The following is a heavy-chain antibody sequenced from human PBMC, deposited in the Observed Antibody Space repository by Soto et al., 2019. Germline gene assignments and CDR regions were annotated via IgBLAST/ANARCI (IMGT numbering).Heavy chain of an antibody. CDR2: ISSSSSYI. CDR1: GFTFSSYS. V-gene: IGHV3-21*01. J-gene: IGHJ2*01. Sequence: EVQLVESGGGLVKPGGSLRLSCAASGFTFSSYSMNWVRQAPGKGLEWVSSISSSSSYIYYADSVKGRFTISRDNAKNSLYLQMNNLRAEDTAVYYCARSPIVVVPAAIWYFDLWGRGTLVTVSS. CDR3: ARSPIVVVPAAIWYFDL. D-gene: IGHD2-2*01.